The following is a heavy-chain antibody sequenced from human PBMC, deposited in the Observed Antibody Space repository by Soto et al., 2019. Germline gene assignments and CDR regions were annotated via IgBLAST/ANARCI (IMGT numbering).Heavy chain of an antibody. Sequence: LSLTCAVYGGSFSGYYWSWIRQPTGKGLEWIGEINHSGSTNYNPSLKSRVTISVDTSKNQFSLKLSSVTAADTAVYYCARGQRRWLQRVGCFDSWGQATLVTVST. CDR3: ARGQRRWLQRVGCFDS. J-gene: IGHJ5*01. D-gene: IGHD5-12*01. CDR1: GGSFSGYY. CDR2: INHSGST. V-gene: IGHV4-34*01.